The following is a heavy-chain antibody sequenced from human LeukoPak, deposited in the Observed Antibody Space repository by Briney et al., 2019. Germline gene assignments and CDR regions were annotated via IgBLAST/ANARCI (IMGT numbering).Heavy chain of an antibody. V-gene: IGHV3-48*01. D-gene: IGHD6-13*01. Sequence: PGGSLRLSCAASGFTFSSYSMNWVRQAPGKGLEWVSYISSSSSTIYYADSVKGRFTISRDNAKNSLYLQMNSLRAEDTAVYYCASSSPYYYYMDVWGKGTTVTISS. J-gene: IGHJ6*03. CDR1: GFTFSSYS. CDR2: ISSSSSTI. CDR3: ASSSPYYYYMDV.